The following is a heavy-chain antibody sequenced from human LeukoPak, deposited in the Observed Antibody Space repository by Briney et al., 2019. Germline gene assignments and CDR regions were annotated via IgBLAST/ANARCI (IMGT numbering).Heavy chain of an antibody. CDR3: ARGGYYGSGNDFRFDP. J-gene: IGHJ5*02. D-gene: IGHD3-10*01. V-gene: IGHV3-73*01. CDR1: GFTFSNSA. CDR2: IRSKLNNYAT. Sequence: GGSLRLSCAASGFTFSNSAMHWVRQASGKGLEWVGRIRSKLNNYATAHAASVKDRFTISRDDSKNMAYLQMNSLRTEDTAVYYCARGGYYGSGNDFRFDPWGQGTLVTVSS.